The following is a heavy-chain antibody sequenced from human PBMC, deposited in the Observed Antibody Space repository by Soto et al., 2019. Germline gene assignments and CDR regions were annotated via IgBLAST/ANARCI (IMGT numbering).Heavy chain of an antibody. CDR3: GRVPGTNYYYGMDV. J-gene: IGHJ6*02. CDR1: GGTFNSYA. V-gene: IGHV1-69*06. D-gene: IGHD1-1*01. Sequence: QVQLVQSGAEVKKPGSTVKVSCKASGGTFNSYAFSWERQAPGQGLEWVGGIIPMFGTVNYAQKFQGRVTITADKSTSTAYIELSSLRSDDTAVYYCGRVPGTNYYYGMDVWGQGTTVTVFS. CDR2: IIPMFGTV.